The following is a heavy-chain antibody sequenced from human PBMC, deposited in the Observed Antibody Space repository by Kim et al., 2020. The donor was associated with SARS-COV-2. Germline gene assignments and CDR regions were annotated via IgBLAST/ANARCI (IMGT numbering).Heavy chain of an antibody. J-gene: IGHJ4*02. CDR3: ARDPPGSAFDY. CDR2: T. V-gene: IGHV4-39*07. Sequence: TFYTPSLKSRVTISVDTSKNQFSLKLTSVTAADTAIYYCARDPPGSAFDYWGQGTLVTVSS. D-gene: IGHD3-10*01.